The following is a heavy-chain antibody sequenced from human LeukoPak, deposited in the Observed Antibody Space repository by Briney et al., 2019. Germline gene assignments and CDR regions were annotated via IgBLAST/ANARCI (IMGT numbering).Heavy chain of an antibody. CDR1: GFTFSSYA. J-gene: IGHJ4*02. CDR3: AKDQRWGEYSGYDQGIFDY. D-gene: IGHD5-12*01. Sequence: PGGSLRLSCAASGFTFSSYAMSWVRQAPGKGLEWVSAISGSGGSTYYADSVKGRFTISRDNSKNTLYLQMNSLRAEDTAVYYCAKDQRWGEYSGYDQGIFDYWGQGTLVTVSS. CDR2: ISGSGGST. V-gene: IGHV3-23*01.